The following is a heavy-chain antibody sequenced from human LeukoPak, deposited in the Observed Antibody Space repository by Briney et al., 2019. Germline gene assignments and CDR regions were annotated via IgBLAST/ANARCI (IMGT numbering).Heavy chain of an antibody. CDR1: GFTFSGYS. Sequence: GGSLRLSCAASGFTFSGYSMNWVRQAPGKGLEWVSSISSSSSYIYYADSVKGRFTISRDNAKNSLYLQMNSLRAEDTAVYYCARDLLYYYDSSGYHLDYWGQGTLVTVSS. V-gene: IGHV3-21*01. D-gene: IGHD3-22*01. CDR2: ISSSSSYI. J-gene: IGHJ4*02. CDR3: ARDLLYYYDSSGYHLDY.